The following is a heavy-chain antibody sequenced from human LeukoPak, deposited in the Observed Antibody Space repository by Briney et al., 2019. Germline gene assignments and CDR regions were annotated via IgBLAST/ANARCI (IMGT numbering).Heavy chain of an antibody. D-gene: IGHD4-17*01. Sequence: ASVKVSCKASGYTFTGYYMHWVRQAPGQGLEWMGWINPNSGGTNYAQKFQGRVTMTRDTSISTAYMELSRLRSDDTAVYYCARVSLNTVTTPYDDAFDIWGQGTMVTVSS. CDR2: INPNSGGT. CDR1: GYTFTGYY. CDR3: ARVSLNTVTTPYDDAFDI. J-gene: IGHJ3*02. V-gene: IGHV1-2*02.